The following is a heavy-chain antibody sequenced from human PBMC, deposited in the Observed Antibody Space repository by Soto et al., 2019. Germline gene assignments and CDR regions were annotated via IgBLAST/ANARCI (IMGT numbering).Heavy chain of an antibody. V-gene: IGHV4-34*02. CDR1: GGSFSGYY. CDR2: INQRGST. CDR3: ARDVPLTQSSYQMFKTQGWFDP. Sequence: QVQLQQWGAGLLKPSETLSLTCAVYGGSFSGYYWSWIRQPPGKGLAWIGEINQRGSTNYNPSLKSRFTISVATSKNQLSLELSSVTAADTAVYYCARDVPLTQSSYQMFKTQGWFDPWGQGTLVNVSS. D-gene: IGHD2-2*01. J-gene: IGHJ5*02.